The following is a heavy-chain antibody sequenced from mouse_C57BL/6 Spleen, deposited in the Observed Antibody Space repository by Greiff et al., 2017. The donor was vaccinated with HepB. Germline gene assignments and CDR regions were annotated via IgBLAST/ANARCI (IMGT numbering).Heavy chain of an antibody. D-gene: IGHD2-5*01. CDR2: IYPGSGST. CDR3: AIYYSNYLYYFDY. Sequence: VQLQQPGAELVKPGASVKMSCKASGYTFTSYWITWVKQRPGQGLEWIGDIYPGSGSTNYNEKFKSKATLTVDTSSSTAYMQLSSLTSEDSAVYYCAIYYSNYLYYFDYWGQGTTLTVSS. V-gene: IGHV1-55*01. J-gene: IGHJ2*01. CDR1: GYTFTSYW.